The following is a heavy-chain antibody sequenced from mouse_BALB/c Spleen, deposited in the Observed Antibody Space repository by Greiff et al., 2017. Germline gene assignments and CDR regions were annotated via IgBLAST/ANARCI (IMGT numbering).Heavy chain of an antibody. CDR2: INPYNGDT. CDR1: GYSFTGYF. Sequence: VQLQQSGPELVKPGASVKISCKASGYSFTGYFMNWVMQSYGKSLEWIGRINPYNGDTFYNQKFKGKATLTVDKSSSTAHMELRSLASEDSAVYYCAREETRRFAYWGQGTLVTVSA. V-gene: IGHV1-20*02. J-gene: IGHJ3*01. CDR3: AREETRRFAY.